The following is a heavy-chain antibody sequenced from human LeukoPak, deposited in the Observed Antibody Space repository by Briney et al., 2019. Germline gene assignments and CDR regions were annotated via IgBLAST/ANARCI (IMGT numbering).Heavy chain of an antibody. V-gene: IGHV1-69*05. Sequence: GASVKVSCKASGGTFSSYAISWVRQAPGQGLEWMGGIIPIFGTANYAQKFQGRVTITTDESTSTAYMELSSLRSEDTAVYYCARANDILTGYYRGAGYYYYYYMDVWGKGTTVTVSS. CDR3: ARANDILTGYYRGAGYYYYYYMDV. CDR1: GGTFSSYA. J-gene: IGHJ6*03. D-gene: IGHD3-9*01. CDR2: IIPIFGTA.